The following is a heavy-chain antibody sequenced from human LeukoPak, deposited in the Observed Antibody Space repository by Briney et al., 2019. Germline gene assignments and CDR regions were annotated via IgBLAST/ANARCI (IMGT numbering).Heavy chain of an antibody. D-gene: IGHD5-18*01. CDR2: ISGSGGST. J-gene: IGHJ5*02. V-gene: IGHV3-23*01. Sequence: GRSLRLSCAASGFTFSSYAMSWVRQAPGKGLEWVSAISGSGGSTYYADSVKGRFTISRDNSKNTLYLQMNSLRAEDTAVYYCAKDPRGYSYGHHNWFDPWGQGTLVTVSS. CDR3: AKDPRGYSYGHHNWFDP. CDR1: GFTFSSYA.